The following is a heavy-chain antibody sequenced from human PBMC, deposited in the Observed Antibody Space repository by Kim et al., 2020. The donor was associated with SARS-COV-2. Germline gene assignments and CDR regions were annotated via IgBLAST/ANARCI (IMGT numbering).Heavy chain of an antibody. J-gene: IGHJ4*02. CDR3: ARDVSSGWSQIDY. D-gene: IGHD6-19*01. Sequence: SQKVQGRVTITRDPSASTAYMELSSLRSEDTAVYYCARDVSSGWSQIDYWGQGTLVTVSS. V-gene: IGHV1-3*01.